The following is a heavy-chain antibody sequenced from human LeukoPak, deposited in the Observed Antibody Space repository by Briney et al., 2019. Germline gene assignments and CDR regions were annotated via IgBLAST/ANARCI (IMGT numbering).Heavy chain of an antibody. CDR2: ISYDGSNK. Sequence: GRSLRSSCAPSGFTLSSYAMHWVRQAPGNGLEWLAVISYDGSNKYYADSVTGRFTISRHNSNSALYLQMNSLRGEGPAVYDCARDPSPEVVVICWFDPWGQGTLVTVSS. CDR3: ARDPSPEVVVICWFDP. D-gene: IGHD3-22*01. CDR1: GFTLSSYA. J-gene: IGHJ5*02. V-gene: IGHV3-30-3*01.